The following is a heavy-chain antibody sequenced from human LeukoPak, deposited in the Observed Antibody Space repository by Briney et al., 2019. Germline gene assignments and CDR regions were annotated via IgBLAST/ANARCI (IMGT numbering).Heavy chain of an antibody. CDR3: ARARGRLSGSYPNWFDP. CDR1: GGSISSYY. Sequence: SETLSLTCTVSGGSISSYYWSWIRQPAGKGLEWIGRIYTSGSTNYNPSLKSRVTMSVDTSKNQFSLKLSSVTAADTAVYYCARARGRLSGSYPNWFDPWGQGTLVTVSS. CDR2: IYTSGST. V-gene: IGHV4-4*07. D-gene: IGHD1-26*01. J-gene: IGHJ5*02.